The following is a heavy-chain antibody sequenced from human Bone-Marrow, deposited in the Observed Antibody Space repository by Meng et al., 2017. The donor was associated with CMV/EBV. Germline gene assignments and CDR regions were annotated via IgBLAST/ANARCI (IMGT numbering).Heavy chain of an antibody. CDR3: AGYGDFWLDY. V-gene: IGHV1-18*01. J-gene: IGHJ4*02. CDR1: GYTVTSYG. CDR2: ISAYNGNT. Sequence: SCKASGYTVTSYGISWVRQAPGQGLEWMGWISAYNGNTNYAQKLQGRVTITRDTSATTGYMELVSLTSEDTAVYYCAGYGDFWLDYWGQGTLVTVSS. D-gene: IGHD4-17*01.